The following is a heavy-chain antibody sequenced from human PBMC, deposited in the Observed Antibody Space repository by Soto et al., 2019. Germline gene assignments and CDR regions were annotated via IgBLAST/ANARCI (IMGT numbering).Heavy chain of an antibody. D-gene: IGHD3-3*01. V-gene: IGHV4-34*01. CDR3: ARGPMWGVVTNYYYYYYGMDV. J-gene: IGHJ6*02. Sequence: PSETLSLTCAVYGGSFSGYYWSWIRQPPGKGLEWIGEINHSGSTNYNPSLKSRVTISVDTSKNQFSLKLSSVTAADTAVYYCARGPMWGVVTNYYYYYYGMDVWGQGTTVTVSS. CDR1: GGSFSGYY. CDR2: INHSGST.